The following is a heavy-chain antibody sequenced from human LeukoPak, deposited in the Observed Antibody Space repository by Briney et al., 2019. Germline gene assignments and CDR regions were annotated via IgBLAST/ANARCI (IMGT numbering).Heavy chain of an antibody. CDR1: GFTFSSYA. Sequence: PGRCLSLSCAASGFTFSSYAMSWVRQAAGKGREWVSAISGSGGSTYYADSVKGRFTISSDNSKNTLYLQMNSLRAEDTAVYYCAKRGYSGYDPWFDPWGQGTLVTVSS. J-gene: IGHJ5*02. D-gene: IGHD5-12*01. V-gene: IGHV3-23*01. CDR3: AKRGYSGYDPWFDP. CDR2: ISGSGGST.